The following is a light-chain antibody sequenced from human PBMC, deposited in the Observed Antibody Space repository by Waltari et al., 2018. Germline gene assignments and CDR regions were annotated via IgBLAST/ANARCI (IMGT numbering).Light chain of an antibody. CDR2: RKI. V-gene: IGLV1-47*01. CDR1: SSNIGSNY. Sequence: QSVLTQPPSASGTPGQRVTISCSGSSSNIGSNYVYWYQQLPGTAPKLRIYRKIQRPSGVPDRVSGSKSGTSASLAISGLRSEDEADYYCAAWDDSLSGPVFGGGTKLTVL. CDR3: AAWDDSLSGPV. J-gene: IGLJ2*01.